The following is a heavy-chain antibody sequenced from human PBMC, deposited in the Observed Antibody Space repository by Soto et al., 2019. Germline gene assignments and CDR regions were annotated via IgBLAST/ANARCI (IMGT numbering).Heavy chain of an antibody. D-gene: IGHD3-22*01. J-gene: IGHJ6*02. V-gene: IGHV1-3*01. CDR1: GYTFTKYA. Sequence: QVQLVQSGAEVKKPGASVKVSCKASGYTFTKYALHWVRQAPGQRLEWMGWINAGNGNTKYSQKFQGRVTITADDSTSTAYMDLYSLRSEDTAVYYCARDVPLNYYDGTYSYYAMDVWGQGTTVTVSS. CDR2: INAGNGNT. CDR3: ARDVPLNYYDGTYSYYAMDV.